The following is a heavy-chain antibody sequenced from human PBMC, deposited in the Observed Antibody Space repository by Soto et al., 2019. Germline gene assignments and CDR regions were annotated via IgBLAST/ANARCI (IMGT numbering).Heavy chain of an antibody. CDR1: GFTFSGYA. CDR2: IRSSSGVT. Sequence: PGGSLRLSCAASGFTFSGYAMSWVRQAPGKGLEWVAAIRSSSGVTYYADSMRGRFTISRVNSANTIFLQMNSLRVEDSAVYFCAKASDGGWPYYFDSWGQGALVTVSS. D-gene: IGHD2-15*01. J-gene: IGHJ4*02. CDR3: AKASDGGWPYYFDS. V-gene: IGHV3-23*01.